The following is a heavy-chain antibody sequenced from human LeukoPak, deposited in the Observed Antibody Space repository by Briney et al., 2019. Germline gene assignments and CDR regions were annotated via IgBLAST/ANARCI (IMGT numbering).Heavy chain of an antibody. CDR3: AKDNDYSNYGLLAYNWFDP. CDR1: GFTFSTYA. D-gene: IGHD4-11*01. J-gene: IGHJ5*02. Sequence: GGSLRLSCAASGFTFSTYAMHWVRQAPGKGLEWVSAISGSGGSTYYADSVEGRFTISRDNSKNTLYLQMNSLRAEDTAVYYCAKDNDYSNYGLLAYNWFDPWGQGTLVTVSS. V-gene: IGHV3-23*01. CDR2: ISGSGGST.